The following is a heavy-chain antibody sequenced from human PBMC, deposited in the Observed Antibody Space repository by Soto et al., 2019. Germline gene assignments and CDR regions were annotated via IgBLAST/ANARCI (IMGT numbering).Heavy chain of an antibody. CDR1: GFTFSSYA. Sequence: GGSLRLSCAASGFTFSSYAMSWVRQAPGKGLEWVSAISGSGGSTYYADSVKGRFTISRDNSKNTLYLQMNSLRAEDTAVYYCAKEHGSGYDFWSGYYNYWGQGTLVTVSS. CDR3: AKEHGSGYDFWSGYYNY. V-gene: IGHV3-23*01. D-gene: IGHD3-3*01. J-gene: IGHJ4*02. CDR2: ISGSGGST.